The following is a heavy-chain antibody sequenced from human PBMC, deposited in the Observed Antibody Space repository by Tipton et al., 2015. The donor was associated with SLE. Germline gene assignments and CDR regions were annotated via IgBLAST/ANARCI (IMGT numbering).Heavy chain of an antibody. CDR2: IHHNSDET. V-gene: IGHV1-8*01. Sequence: QSGPEVKRPGASVKVSCKASGYTFASYDIVWVRQATGQGPEWMGWIHHNSDETDYAHKFQGRLTMTSDTSLSTAYMELTSLRSDDTAVYFCARGRHASGTPQARYEGLDVWGQGTTVPVSS. J-gene: IGHJ6*02. D-gene: IGHD3-10*01. CDR3: ARGRHASGTPQARYEGLDV. CDR1: GYTFASYD.